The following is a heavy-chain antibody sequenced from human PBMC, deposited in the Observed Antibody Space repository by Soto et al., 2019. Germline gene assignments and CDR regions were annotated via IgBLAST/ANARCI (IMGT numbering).Heavy chain of an antibody. CDR3: ARIRSSWYTDAFDI. D-gene: IGHD6-13*01. CDR2: FYPSDSYF. Sequence: PGESLKISCKASGYSFTSYWIGWVRQMPGECLEWMAIFYPSDSYFRYSPSFQGQVTTSVDMSISTAYLQWSSLKASDTAMYYCARIRSSWYTDAFDIWGQGTTVTVSS. J-gene: IGHJ3*02. CDR1: GYSFTSYW. V-gene: IGHV5-51*01.